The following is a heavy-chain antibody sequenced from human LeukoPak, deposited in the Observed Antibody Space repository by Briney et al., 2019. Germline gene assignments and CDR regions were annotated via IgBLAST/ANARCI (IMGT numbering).Heavy chain of an antibody. J-gene: IGHJ5*02. V-gene: IGHV4-4*07. CDR1: GDSIGSNY. D-gene: IGHD1-26*01. Sequence: SETLSLTCTVSGDSIGSNYWSWIRQPAGKGLEWIGRIYPSGTNYNPSLKSRVTISEDKSKNQFSLKLISVTAADTAMYYCAKSSGSYRPWGQGTLVTVSS. CDR2: IYPSGT. CDR3: AKSSGSYRP.